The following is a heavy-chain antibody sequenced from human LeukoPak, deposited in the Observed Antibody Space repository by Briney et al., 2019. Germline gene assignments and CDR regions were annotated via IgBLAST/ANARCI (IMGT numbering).Heavy chain of an antibody. J-gene: IGHJ4*02. CDR2: IHSGGNT. CDR3: AKVAFYDSSGFDY. D-gene: IGHD3-22*01. Sequence: QPGGSLRLSCAASGFTVSSNYMTWVRQAPGKGLEWVSGIHSGGNTYYADSVKGRFTISRDNSKNTLYLQMNSLRAEDSAAYYCAKVAFYDSSGFDYWGQGTLVTVSS. CDR1: GFTVSSNY. V-gene: IGHV3-66*01.